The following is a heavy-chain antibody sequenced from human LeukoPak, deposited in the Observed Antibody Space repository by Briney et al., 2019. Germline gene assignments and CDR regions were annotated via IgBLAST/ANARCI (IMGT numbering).Heavy chain of an antibody. CDR2: ISGSGGST. CDR1: GFTFSNYA. Sequence: GGSLRLSCAASGFTFSNYAMNWVRQAPGKGLEWVSAISGSGGSTYYADSVKGRFTISRDNSKNTLYLQMNSLRAEDTAVYYCAKAVVDTYYDFWSGYPEYDYWGQGTLVTVSS. V-gene: IGHV3-23*01. J-gene: IGHJ4*02. D-gene: IGHD3-3*01. CDR3: AKAVVDTYYDFWSGYPEYDY.